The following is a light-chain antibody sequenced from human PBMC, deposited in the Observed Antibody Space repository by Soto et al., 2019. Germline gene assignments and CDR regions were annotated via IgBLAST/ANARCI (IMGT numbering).Light chain of an antibody. J-gene: IGLJ2*01. CDR2: EGS. Sequence: QSALTQPASVSGSPGQSITISCTGTSSDVGSYNLVSWYQQHPGKAPKLMIYEGSKRPSGVSNRFSGSKSGNTASLTISGLQAEDEADFYCCSYAGSYTVIFGGATNFTVL. CDR3: CSYAGSYTVI. V-gene: IGLV2-23*01. CDR1: SSDVGSYNL.